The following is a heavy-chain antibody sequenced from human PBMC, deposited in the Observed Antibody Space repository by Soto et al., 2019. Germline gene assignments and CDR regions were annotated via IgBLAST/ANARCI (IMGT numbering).Heavy chain of an antibody. CDR1: GGSISSGGYY. J-gene: IGHJ6*02. D-gene: IGHD4-17*01. CDR3: ARTNYGGHAKPEDAYGMDV. CDR2: IYYSGST. Sequence: SETLSLTCTVSGGSISSGGYYWSWIRQHPGKGLEWIGYIYYSGSTYYNPSLKSRVTISVDTSKNQFSLKLSSVTAADTAVYYCARTNYGGHAKPEDAYGMDVWGQGTTVTVS. V-gene: IGHV4-31*03.